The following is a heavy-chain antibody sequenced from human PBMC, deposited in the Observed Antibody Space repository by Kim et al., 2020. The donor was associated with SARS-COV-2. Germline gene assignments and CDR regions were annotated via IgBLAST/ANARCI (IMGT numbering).Heavy chain of an antibody. Sequence: GGSLRLSCAASGFTFSDSAMYWVRQASGKGLEWVGRIRSNTNSYASADDVSVRFRIFIYKDDKTNTLHLQMNSLEATATSKCECTRVTPYGNSWGDA. V-gene: IGHV3-73*01. CDR1: GFTFSDSA. CDR2: IRSNTNSYAS. CDR3: TRVTPYGNSWGDA. J-gene: IGHJ3*01. D-gene: IGHD2-2*01.